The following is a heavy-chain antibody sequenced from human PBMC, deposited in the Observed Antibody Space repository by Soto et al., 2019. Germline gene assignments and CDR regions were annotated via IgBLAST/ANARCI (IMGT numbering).Heavy chain of an antibody. D-gene: IGHD2-8*02. CDR3: ARDKITGLFDY. J-gene: IGHJ4*02. CDR1: GGSFSGYY. V-gene: IGHV4-34*01. CDR2: INHSGST. Sequence: SETLSLTCAVYGGSFSGYYWTWIRQPPGTGLEWIGEINHSGSTNYNPSLKSQVTISVDTSKNQFSLKLTSVTAADTAVYYCARDKITGLFDYWGQGTLVTVS.